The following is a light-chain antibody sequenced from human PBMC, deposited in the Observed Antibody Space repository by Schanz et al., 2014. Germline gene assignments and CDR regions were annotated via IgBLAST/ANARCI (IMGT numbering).Light chain of an antibody. CDR3: CAYAGSNIPV. J-gene: IGLJ3*02. Sequence: QSALTQPASVSGSPGQSITISCTGTSSDVGAYNHVSWYQQHPGKAPKLIIYDVYNRPSGVSNRLSGSKSGNTASLTISGLQAEDEADYYCCAYAGSNIPVFGGGTKVTVL. V-gene: IGLV2-23*02. CDR2: DVY. CDR1: SSDVGAYNH.